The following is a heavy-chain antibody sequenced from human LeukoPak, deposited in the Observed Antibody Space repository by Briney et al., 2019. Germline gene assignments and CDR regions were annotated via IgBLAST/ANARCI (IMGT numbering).Heavy chain of an antibody. J-gene: IGHJ5*02. V-gene: IGHV3-23*01. CDR2: ISGSGGST. CDR1: GFTFSSSV. Sequence: PGGSLRLSCAASGFTFSSSVMSWVRQAPGKGLEWVSAISGSGGSTQYVDSVKGRFTISRGNSKNTLYLQMNSLRAEDTAVYYCAKTERFDPWGQGTLVTVSS. CDR3: AKTERFDP.